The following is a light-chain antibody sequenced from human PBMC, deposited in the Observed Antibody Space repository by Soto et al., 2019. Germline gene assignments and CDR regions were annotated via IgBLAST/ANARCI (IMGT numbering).Light chain of an antibody. J-gene: IGKJ4*01. CDR2: AAS. V-gene: IGKV1-9*01. CDR3: QQLNSYRFL. CDR1: QGISSY. Sequence: DIQLTQSPSFLSASVGDRVTITCRASQGISSYLAWYQQKPGKAPKLLIYAASTLQSGVPSRFSGSGSGTEFTLTISSLQPEDFATYYCQQLNSYRFLFGGGTKVEIK.